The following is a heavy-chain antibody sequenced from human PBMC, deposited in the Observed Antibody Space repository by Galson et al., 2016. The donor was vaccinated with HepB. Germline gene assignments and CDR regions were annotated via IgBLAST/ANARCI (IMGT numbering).Heavy chain of an antibody. J-gene: IGHJ4*02. Sequence: SLRLSCAASGFSFSSFAMNWVRQAPGKGLEWVSGVSASSVVTYYSDSVRGRFTISRDNSKNTLFLQMSGLTAEDTAVYYCAKGRGAGGHGGYDPTDFWGLGTLVAVSS. V-gene: IGHV3-23*01. CDR1: GFSFSSFA. CDR3: AKGRGAGGHGGYDPTDF. D-gene: IGHD5-12*01. CDR2: VSASSVVT.